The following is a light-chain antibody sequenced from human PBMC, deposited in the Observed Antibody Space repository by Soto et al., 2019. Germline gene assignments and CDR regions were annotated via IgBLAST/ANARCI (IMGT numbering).Light chain of an antibody. CDR1: SSDVGGYNY. CDR3: SSYTSSSTLYV. V-gene: IGLV2-14*01. J-gene: IGLJ1*01. CDR2: DVS. Sequence: QSVLTQPASVSGSPGQSITISCTGTSSDVGGYNYVSWYQQHPGKAPKLMIYDVSNRPPGVSNRFSGSKSGNTASLTISGLQAEDEADYYCSSYTSSSTLYVFGTETKVTVL.